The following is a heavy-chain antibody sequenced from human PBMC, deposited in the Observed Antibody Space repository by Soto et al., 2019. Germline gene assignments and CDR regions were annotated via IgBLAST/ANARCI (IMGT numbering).Heavy chain of an antibody. J-gene: IGHJ3*02. CDR1: GFTFSSYG. Sequence: QVQLVESGGGVVQPGRSLRLSCAASGFTFSSYGMHWVRQAPGKGLEWVAVIWYDGSNKYYADSVKGRFTISRDNSKNTLYLQMNSLRAEDTAVYYCARDWRIVGATNDAFDIWGQGTMVPVSS. V-gene: IGHV3-33*01. D-gene: IGHD1-26*01. CDR2: IWYDGSNK. CDR3: ARDWRIVGATNDAFDI.